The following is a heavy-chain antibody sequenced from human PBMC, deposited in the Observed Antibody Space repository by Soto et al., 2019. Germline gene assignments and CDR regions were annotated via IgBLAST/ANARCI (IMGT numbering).Heavy chain of an antibody. J-gene: IGHJ4*02. V-gene: IGHV3-11*01. CDR3: ARDEVKGSIYYGSSGYRDY. CDR1: GFTFTDYY. Sequence: GGSLRLSCAASGFTFTDYYISWIRQAPGKGLGWVSYISSSGSTIYYADSVKGRFTISRDNAKNSLYLQMNSLRAEDTAVYYCARDEVKGSIYYGSSGYRDYWGQGTLVTVSS. CDR2: ISSSGSTI. D-gene: IGHD3-22*01.